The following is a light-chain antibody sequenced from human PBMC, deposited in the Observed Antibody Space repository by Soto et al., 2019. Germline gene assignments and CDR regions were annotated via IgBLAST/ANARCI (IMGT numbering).Light chain of an antibody. J-gene: IGKJ4*01. CDR2: DTS. CDR3: QQYGSSPPLT. CDR1: QSVSSY. Sequence: EIVLTQSPATLSLSPGERATLSCRASQSVSSYLAWYQQKPGQAPRLLIYDTSTRATGVPTRFSGSRPGAEFTLTISRLEPEDFAVYYCQQYGSSPPLTFGGGTKVDIK. V-gene: IGKV3-20*01.